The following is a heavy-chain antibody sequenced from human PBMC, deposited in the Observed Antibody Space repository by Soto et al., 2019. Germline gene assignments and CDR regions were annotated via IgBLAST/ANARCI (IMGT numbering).Heavy chain of an antibody. J-gene: IGHJ6*02. CDR3: ARVEGNYGMDV. CDR1: GFNFRGHA. Sequence: GGPLRVPCAAAGFNFRGHAMSWIRQAPGKGLEWVSAISGSGGSTYYAASVKGRFTISRDDSKNSLYLQMNSLKTEDTAVYYCARVEGNYGMDVWGQGTTVTVSS. V-gene: IGHV3-23*01. CDR2: ISGSGGST.